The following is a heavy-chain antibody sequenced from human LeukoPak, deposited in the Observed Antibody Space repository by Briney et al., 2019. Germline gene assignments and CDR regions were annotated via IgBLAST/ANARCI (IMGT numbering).Heavy chain of an antibody. V-gene: IGHV3-7*01. CDR3: ARAPYSSGWYPLNWFDP. CDR2: INPAGSET. CDR1: GFSFSAYW. J-gene: IGHJ5*02. D-gene: IGHD6-19*01. Sequence: GGSLRLSCAASGFSFSAYWMTWVRQAPGTGLEWVANINPAGSETYYVDPVKGRFSISRDNAKNSLYLQMNSLRAEDTAVYYCARAPYSSGWYPLNWFDPWGQGTLVTVSS.